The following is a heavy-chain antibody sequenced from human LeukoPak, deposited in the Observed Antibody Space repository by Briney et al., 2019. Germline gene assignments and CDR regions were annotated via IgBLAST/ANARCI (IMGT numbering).Heavy chain of an antibody. D-gene: IGHD3-3*01. J-gene: IGHJ6*02. V-gene: IGHV4-59*01. CDR3: ARGGDFGVVPPFLYGMDV. Sequence: SETLSLTCTVSGGSISSYYWSWIRQPPGKGLEWIGYIYYSGSTNYNPSLKSRVTISVDTSKNQFSLKLSSATAADTAVYYCARGGDFGVVPPFLYGMDVWGQGTTVTVSS. CDR1: GGSISSYY. CDR2: IYYSGST.